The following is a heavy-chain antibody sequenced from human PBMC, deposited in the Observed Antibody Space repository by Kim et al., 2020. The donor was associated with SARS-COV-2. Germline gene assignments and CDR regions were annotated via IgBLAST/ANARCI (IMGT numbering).Heavy chain of an antibody. Sequence: YAHTEKDRYTISRDISKNSVYLQMNSLRAEDTAVYYCAKDPTTFSPYYFDSWGQGTLVTVSS. D-gene: IGHD1-1*01. CDR3: AKDPTTFSPYYFDS. J-gene: IGHJ4*02. V-gene: IGHV3-23*01.